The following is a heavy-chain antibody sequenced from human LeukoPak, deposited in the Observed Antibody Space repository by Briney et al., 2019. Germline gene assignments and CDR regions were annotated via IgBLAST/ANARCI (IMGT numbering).Heavy chain of an antibody. J-gene: IGHJ6*02. CDR2: ISHTGRT. V-gene: IGHV4-59*01. CDR3: ARDWAGYNSYYGMDV. Sequence: SETLSLTCTVSGGSIRSYYWTWIRQPPGKGLEWIGHISHTGRTNYSPSLKSRVTMSLDTSKHQFSLKLSAVTAADTAMYYCARDWAGYNSYYGMDVWGQGTTVTVSS. D-gene: IGHD5-24*01. CDR1: GGSIRSYY.